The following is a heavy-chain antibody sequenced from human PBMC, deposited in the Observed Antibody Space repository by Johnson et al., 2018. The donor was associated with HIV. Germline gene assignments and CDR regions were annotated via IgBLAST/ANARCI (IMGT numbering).Heavy chain of an antibody. CDR3: ARELSHDAFDI. Sequence: VQLVESGGGVVQPGRSLRLSCAASGFTISSYYMSWVRQAPGKGLEWVSVIYSGGRTYYTDSVKGRFTISRDNSKNTLYLQMNSLRAEDTAVYYCARELSHDAFDIWGQGTMVTVSS. CDR2: IYSGGRT. V-gene: IGHV3-66*02. D-gene: IGHD1-7*01. CDR1: GFTISSYY. J-gene: IGHJ3*02.